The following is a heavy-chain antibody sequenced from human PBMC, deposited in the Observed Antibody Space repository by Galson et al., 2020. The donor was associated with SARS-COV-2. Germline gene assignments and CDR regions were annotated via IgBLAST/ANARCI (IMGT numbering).Heavy chain of an antibody. CDR3: ARPHILTGSYYYYYMDV. J-gene: IGHJ6*03. CDR2: IYYSGST. D-gene: IGHD3-9*01. V-gene: IGHV4-39*07. Sequence: SETLSLTCTVSGGSISSSSYYWGWIRQPPGKGLEWIGSIYYSGSTYYNPSLKSRVTISVDTSKNQFSLKLSSVTAADTAAYYCARPHILTGSYYYYYMDVWGKGTTVTVSS. CDR1: GGSISSSSYY.